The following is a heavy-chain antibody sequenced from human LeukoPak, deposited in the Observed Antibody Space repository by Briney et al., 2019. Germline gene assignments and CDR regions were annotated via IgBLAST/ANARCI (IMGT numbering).Heavy chain of an antibody. CDR3: ARLDYDSSGYPDAFDI. J-gene: IGHJ3*02. V-gene: IGHV1-69*05. D-gene: IGHD3-22*01. Sequence: GASVKVSCKASGGTFSSYAISWVRQAPGQGLEWMGGIIPIFGTANYAQKFQGRVTITTDESTSTAYMELSSLRSEDTAVYYCARLDYDSSGYPDAFDIWGQGTMVTVSS. CDR1: GGTFSSYA. CDR2: IIPIFGTA.